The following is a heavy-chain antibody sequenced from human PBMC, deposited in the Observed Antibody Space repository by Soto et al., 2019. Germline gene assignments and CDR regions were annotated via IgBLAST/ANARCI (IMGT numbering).Heavy chain of an antibody. CDR1: GGTFSSYA. J-gene: IGHJ6*02. CDR2: IIPIFGTA. CDR3: ARVLRIQLWPSPPQIPKEFYYYGMDV. Sequence: ASVKVSCKASGGTFSSYAISWVRQAPGQGLEWMGGIIPIFGTANYAQKFQGRVTITADESTSTAYMELSSLRSEDTAVYYCARVLRIQLWPSPPQIPKEFYYYGMDVWGQGTTVTVSS. D-gene: IGHD5-18*01. V-gene: IGHV1-69*13.